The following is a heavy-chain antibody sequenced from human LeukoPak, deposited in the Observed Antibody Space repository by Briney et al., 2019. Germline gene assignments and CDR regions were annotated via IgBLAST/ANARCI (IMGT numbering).Heavy chain of an antibody. CDR3: ARARLYYYDSSGYRY. CDR2: IYQSGNT. Sequence: SETLSLTCAVSGGSISSSNWWTWVRQPPGKGLEWIGEIYQSGNTNYNPSLKSRVTISVDKSKNQFSLKLSSVTAADTAVYYCARARLYYYDSSGYRYWGQGTLVTVSS. J-gene: IGHJ4*02. CDR1: GGSISSSNW. D-gene: IGHD3-22*01. V-gene: IGHV4-4*02.